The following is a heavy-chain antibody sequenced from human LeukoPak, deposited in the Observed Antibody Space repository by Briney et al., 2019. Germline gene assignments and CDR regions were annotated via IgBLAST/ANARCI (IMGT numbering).Heavy chain of an antibody. D-gene: IGHD4-23*01. CDR2: MKQDGSEK. J-gene: IGHJ4*02. Sequence: GGSLRLSCAASGFTFSSFWMSWVRQAPGKGLEWVANMKQDGSEKYYVDSVKGRFTISRDNAKNSLYLQMNSLRAEDTAVYYCAKGSRSTVVSNLDYWGQGTLVTVSS. CDR1: GFTFSSFW. V-gene: IGHV3-7*02. CDR3: AKGSRSTVVSNLDY.